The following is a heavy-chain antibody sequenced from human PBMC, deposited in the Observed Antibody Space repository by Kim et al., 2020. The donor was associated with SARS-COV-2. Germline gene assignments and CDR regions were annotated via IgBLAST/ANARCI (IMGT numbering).Heavy chain of an antibody. CDR1: GFTFSSYA. D-gene: IGHD6-13*01. V-gene: IGHV3-64D*09. J-gene: IGHJ4*02. CDR2: ITSNGGST. Sequence: GGSLRLSCSASGFTFSSYAMHWVRQAPGKGLEYVSAITSNGGSTSYANSVKGRFTISRDNSMTTLYLQMGSLRPEDTAVYYYVKGGIAAAAPLAYWGQG. CDR3: VKGGIAAAAPLAY.